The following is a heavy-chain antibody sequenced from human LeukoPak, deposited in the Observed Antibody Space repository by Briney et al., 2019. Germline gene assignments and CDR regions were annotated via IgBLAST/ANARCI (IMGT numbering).Heavy chain of an antibody. J-gene: IGHJ4*02. V-gene: IGHV4-59*01. CDR2: IYYSGST. D-gene: IGHD3-9*01. Sequence: SETLSLTCTVSGGSLSSYYWSWIRQPPGKGLEWIGYIYYSGSTNYNPSLKSRVTISVDTPKNQFSLKLSSVTAADTAVYYCASFYDILTGIDYWGQGTLVTVSS. CDR3: ASFYDILTGIDY. CDR1: GGSLSSYY.